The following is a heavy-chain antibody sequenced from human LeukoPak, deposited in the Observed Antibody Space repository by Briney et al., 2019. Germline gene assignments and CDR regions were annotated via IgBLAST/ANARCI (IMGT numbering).Heavy chain of an antibody. CDR1: GFTFSSYS. Sequence: GGSLRLPCAASGFTFSSYSMNWVRQAPGKGLGWVSSISSSSSYIYYADSVKGRFTTSRDNAKNSLYLQMNSLRAEDTAVYYCARDGGVREFDPWGQGTLVTVSS. V-gene: IGHV3-21*01. D-gene: IGHD3-3*01. CDR3: ARDGGVREFDP. J-gene: IGHJ5*02. CDR2: ISSSSSYI.